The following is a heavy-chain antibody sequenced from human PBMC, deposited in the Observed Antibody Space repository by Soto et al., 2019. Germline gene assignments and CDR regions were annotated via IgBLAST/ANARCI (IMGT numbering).Heavy chain of an antibody. CDR1: GFSLSTVGVG. J-gene: IGHJ5*02. Sequence: QITLKESGPTLVKPTQTLTLTCTFSGFSLSTVGVGVCWIRQPPGKALQWLALIYWNGDKYYSPSLTNRLIITKDTSKNQLVLTMTDMDPVAAGTSFCAHKGQLVGDWFDPWGQGTLVTVSS. CDR2: IYWNGDK. CDR3: AHKGQLVGDWFDP. D-gene: IGHD6-6*01. V-gene: IGHV2-5*01.